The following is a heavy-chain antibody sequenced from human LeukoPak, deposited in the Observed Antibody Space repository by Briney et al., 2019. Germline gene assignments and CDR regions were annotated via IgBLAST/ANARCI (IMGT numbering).Heavy chain of an antibody. CDR1: GFTFSSYG. CDR2: IRYDGSNK. Sequence: GGSLRLSCAASGFTFSSYGMHWVRQAPGKGLEWVAFIRYDGSNKYYADSVKGRFTISRDNSKNTLYLQMNSLKSEDTAVYYCCSARNFDWLSPDYWGQGTLVTVSS. CDR3: CSARNFDWLSPDY. J-gene: IGHJ4*02. V-gene: IGHV3-30*02. D-gene: IGHD3-9*01.